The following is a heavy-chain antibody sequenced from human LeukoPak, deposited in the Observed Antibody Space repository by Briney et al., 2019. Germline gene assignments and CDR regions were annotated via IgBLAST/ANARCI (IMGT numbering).Heavy chain of an antibody. V-gene: IGHV1-18*01. J-gene: IGHJ6*02. D-gene: IGHD4-23*01. CDR2: ISAYNGNT. Sequence: ASVKVSCKASGYTFTSCGISWVRQAPGQGLEWMGWISAYNGNTNYAQKLQDRVTMTTDTSTSTAYMELRSLRSDDTAVYYCASGDGGNSPYYYYGMDVWGQGTTVTVSS. CDR1: GYTFTSCG. CDR3: ASGDGGNSPYYYYGMDV.